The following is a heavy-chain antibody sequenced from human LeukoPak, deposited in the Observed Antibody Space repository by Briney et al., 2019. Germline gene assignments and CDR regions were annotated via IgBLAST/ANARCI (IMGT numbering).Heavy chain of an antibody. CDR1: GFTFNGYW. D-gene: IGHD3-3*01. V-gene: IGHV3-7*01. Sequence: GGSLRLSCAASGFTFNGYWMSWVRQAPGKGLEWVANIKQDGSEKYYVDSVRGRVPISRDNAENSLFLQMNRLRVEDTAVYYCTRDFGRSSYYFDFWGQGTLVTVSS. CDR2: IKQDGSEK. J-gene: IGHJ4*02. CDR3: TRDFGRSSYYFDF.